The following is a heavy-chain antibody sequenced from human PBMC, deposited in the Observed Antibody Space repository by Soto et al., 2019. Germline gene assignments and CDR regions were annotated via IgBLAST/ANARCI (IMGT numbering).Heavy chain of an antibody. D-gene: IGHD1-1*01. Sequence: PSETLSLTCIVSGGSISSSSYYWGWIRQPPGKGLEWIGSIYYSGSTYYNPSLKSRVTMTRDTSITTAYMELSRLRSGDTAVYYCAREPATAKPEGVDFWGQGTLVTVSS. V-gene: IGHV4-39*02. J-gene: IGHJ4*02. CDR2: IYYSGST. CDR1: GGSISSSSYY. CDR3: AREPATAKPEGVDF.